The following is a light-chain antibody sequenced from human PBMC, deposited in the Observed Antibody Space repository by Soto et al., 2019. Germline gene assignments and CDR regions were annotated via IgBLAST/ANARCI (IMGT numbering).Light chain of an antibody. Sequence: EIVMTQSPATLSVSPGERVTLSCRASQDIRSSLAWYQQKPGQAPRLLIYGASTRATGIPARFSGSGSGTEFTPTISSLQPEDFATYYCQQLNSYPITFGQGTRLEIK. CDR1: QDIRSS. CDR2: GAS. V-gene: IGKV3-15*01. CDR3: QQLNSYPIT. J-gene: IGKJ5*01.